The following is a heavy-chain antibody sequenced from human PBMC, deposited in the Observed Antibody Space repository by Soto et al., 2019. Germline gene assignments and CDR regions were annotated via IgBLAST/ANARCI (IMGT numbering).Heavy chain of an antibody. Sequence: PGGSLRRSCAASGCTFSSFAIHCVRHAPGKGLEWVAVISYDGNSKYYADSVKGRFTISRDNSKNTLYLQMNSLRGEDTAVYYCGRDGVVGAPGVDYWGQGTLVTVSS. CDR3: GRDGVVGAPGVDY. CDR2: ISYDGNSK. J-gene: IGHJ4*02. V-gene: IGHV3-30-3*01. D-gene: IGHD1-26*01. CDR1: GCTFSSFA.